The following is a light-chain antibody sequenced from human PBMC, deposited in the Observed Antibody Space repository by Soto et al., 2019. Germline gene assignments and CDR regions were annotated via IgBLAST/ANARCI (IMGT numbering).Light chain of an antibody. V-gene: IGLV2-14*03. J-gene: IGLJ1*01. CDR1: SSDVGGYNY. CDR3: SSYIPNNSTYV. CDR2: DVS. Sequence: QSALTQPASVSGSPGQSITISCTGTSSDVGGYNYVSWYQHHPGKAPKRMIHDVSNRPSGVSNRFSGSKSGNTASLTISGLQAEDEDDYYCSSYIPNNSTYVFGTGAMLTVL.